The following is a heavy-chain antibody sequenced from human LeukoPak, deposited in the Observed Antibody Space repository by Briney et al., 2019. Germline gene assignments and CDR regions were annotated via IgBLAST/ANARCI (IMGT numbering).Heavy chain of an antibody. CDR1: GFTFSSYW. CDR2: INSDGSST. Sequence: QSGGSLRLSCAASGFTFSSYWMHWVRQAPGKGLVWVSRINSDGSSTSYADSVKGRFTISRDNAKNTLYLQMNSLRAEDTAVYYCARSGGDFWFDPWGQGTLVTVSS. V-gene: IGHV3-74*01. D-gene: IGHD1-14*01. J-gene: IGHJ5*02. CDR3: ARSGGDFWFDP.